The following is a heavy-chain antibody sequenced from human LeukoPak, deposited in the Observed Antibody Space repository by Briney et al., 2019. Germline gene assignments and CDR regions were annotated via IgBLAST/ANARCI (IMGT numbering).Heavy chain of an antibody. CDR2: INSDGSST. Sequence: PGGSLRLSCAASGFTFSSYWMHWVRQAPGKGLVWVSRINSDGSSTSYADSVKGRFTISRDNAKNTLYLQMNSLRAEDTAVYYCARGPYYYDSSGYSFFGYWGQGTLVTVSS. CDR3: ARGPYYYDSSGYSFFGY. J-gene: IGHJ4*02. V-gene: IGHV3-74*01. D-gene: IGHD3-22*01. CDR1: GFTFSSYW.